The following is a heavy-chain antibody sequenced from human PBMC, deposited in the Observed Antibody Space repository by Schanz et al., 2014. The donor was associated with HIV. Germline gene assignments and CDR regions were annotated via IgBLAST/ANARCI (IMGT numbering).Heavy chain of an antibody. D-gene: IGHD2-2*02. J-gene: IGHJ6*02. CDR1: GGTFSKYA. Sequence: QVQLVQSGAALKKPGSSVKVSCKASGGTFSKYAISWVRQAPGQGLEWVGGIIPIFGTANYAPKFQGRVTITADESTSTAFLDLSSLKSEDTAVYFCARDHRLYTNSPRVYTMDVWGQGTAVTVSS. V-gene: IGHV1-69*01. CDR3: ARDHRLYTNSPRVYTMDV. CDR2: IIPIFGTA.